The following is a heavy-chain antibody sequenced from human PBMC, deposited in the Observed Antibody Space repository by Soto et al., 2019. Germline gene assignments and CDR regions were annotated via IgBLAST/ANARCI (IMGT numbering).Heavy chain of an antibody. CDR3: ARVGCSGGGCYSIDYYYYAMDV. V-gene: IGHV4-61*08. CDR1: GGSVSSGGYF. D-gene: IGHD2-15*01. Sequence: SETLSLTCTVSGGSVSSGGYFWSWIRQSPGKGLEWIGYIYHSGSTNYNPSLKSRVTISLDMSKNQFSLKMTSVTAADTAVYYCARVGCSGGGCYSIDYYYYAMDVWGQGTTVTVSS. CDR2: IYHSGST. J-gene: IGHJ6*02.